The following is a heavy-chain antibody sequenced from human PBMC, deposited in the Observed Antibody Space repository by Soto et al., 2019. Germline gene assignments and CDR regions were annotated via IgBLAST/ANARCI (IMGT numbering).Heavy chain of an antibody. CDR3: AITPAHYYDSSGTFDY. V-gene: IGHV4-39*01. CDR2: IYYSGST. CDR1: GCSISGSNYY. J-gene: IGHJ4*02. D-gene: IGHD3-22*01. Sequence: PSETLSLTCTVSGCSISGSNYYWGRLPPPPGKGREWLGRIYYSGSTSYNPSLKSRVTISVDTSKNQFYLKLSSVTAAATAVYYCAITPAHYYDSSGTFDYWGQGTLVTVSS.